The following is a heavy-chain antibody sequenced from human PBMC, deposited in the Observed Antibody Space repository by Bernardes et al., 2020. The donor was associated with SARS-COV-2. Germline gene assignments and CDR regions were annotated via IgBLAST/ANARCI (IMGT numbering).Heavy chain of an antibody. D-gene: IGHD6-6*01. V-gene: IGHV3-66*02. J-gene: IGHJ6*03. CDR1: GFTVSSNY. CDR3: ARADYSSSSLHYYYYMDV. Sequence: VGSLRLSCAASGFTVSSNYMTWVRQAPGKGLEWVSVIYSGGSTDYADSVKGRFTISRDSSKNTLYLQVNSLRVEDTAVYYCARADYSSSSLHYYYYMDVWGKGTTVTVS. CDR2: IYSGGST.